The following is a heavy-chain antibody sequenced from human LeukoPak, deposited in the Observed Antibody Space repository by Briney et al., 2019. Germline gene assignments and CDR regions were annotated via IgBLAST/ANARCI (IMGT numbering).Heavy chain of an antibody. D-gene: IGHD3-10*01. CDR3: ARDSHYFGSGSDNTPYNWFDP. V-gene: IGHV4-4*02. Sequence: SETLSLTCAVSRGSISSNNWWSWVRQPPGKRLEWTAEIYHSGSTNYSPSLKSRVTISVDKSKYQFSLKLSSVTAADTAMYYCARDSHYFGSGSDNTPYNWFDPWGQGTLVTVSS. CDR1: RGSISSNNW. J-gene: IGHJ5*02. CDR2: IYHSGST.